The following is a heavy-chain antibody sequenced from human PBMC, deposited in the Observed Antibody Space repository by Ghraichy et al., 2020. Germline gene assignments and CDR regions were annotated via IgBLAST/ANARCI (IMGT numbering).Heavy chain of an antibody. J-gene: IGHJ6*02. CDR2: IYYSGST. CDR1: GGSISSGGYY. CDR3: ARGDCSSTSCYTSYYGMDV. V-gene: IGHV4-31*02. D-gene: IGHD2-2*02. Sequence: SQTLSLTCTVSGGSISSGGYYWSWIRQHPGKGLEWIGYIYYSGSTYYNPSLKSRVTISVDTSKNQFSLKLSSVTAADTAVYYCARGDCSSTSCYTSYYGMDVWGQGTTVTVSS.